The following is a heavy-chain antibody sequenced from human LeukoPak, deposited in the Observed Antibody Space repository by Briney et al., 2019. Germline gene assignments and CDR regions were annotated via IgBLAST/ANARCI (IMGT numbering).Heavy chain of an antibody. J-gene: IGHJ4*02. CDR1: GFTFSSYG. CDR3: ANRPVFYYYDSSGFGHDY. Sequence: GGSLRLSCAASGFTFSSYGMHWVRQAPGKGLEWVAVISYDGSNKYYADSVKGRFTISRDNSKNTLYLQMNSLRAEDTAVYYCANRPVFYYYDSSGFGHDYWGQGTLVTVSS. D-gene: IGHD3-22*01. V-gene: IGHV3-30*18. CDR2: ISYDGSNK.